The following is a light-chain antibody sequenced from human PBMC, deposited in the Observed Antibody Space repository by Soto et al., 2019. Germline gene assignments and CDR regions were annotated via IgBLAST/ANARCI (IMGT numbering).Light chain of an antibody. CDR1: QSVSSN. Sequence: EIVMTQSPATLSVSPGERATLSCRASQSVSSNLACYQQKPGQAPRLLIYGASTRATGIPARFSGSWSGTAFTLTISSLQSEDFAVYYCQQYNNWPRTFGQGTKVEIK. J-gene: IGKJ1*01. V-gene: IGKV3-15*01. CDR3: QQYNNWPRT. CDR2: GAS.